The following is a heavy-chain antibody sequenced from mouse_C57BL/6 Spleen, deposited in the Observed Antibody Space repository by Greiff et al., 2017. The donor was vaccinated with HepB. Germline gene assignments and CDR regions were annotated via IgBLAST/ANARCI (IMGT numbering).Heavy chain of an antibody. V-gene: IGHV5-9*01. CDR1: GFTFSSYT. D-gene: IGHD2-5*01. CDR2: ISGGGGNT. Sequence: EVKLMESGGGLVKPGGSLKLSCAASGFTFSSYTMSWVRQTPEKRLEWVATISGGGGNTYYPDSVKGRFTISRDNAKNTLYLQMSSLRSEDTALYYCARRVTTYFDYWGQGTTLTVSS. CDR3: ARRVTTYFDY. J-gene: IGHJ2*01.